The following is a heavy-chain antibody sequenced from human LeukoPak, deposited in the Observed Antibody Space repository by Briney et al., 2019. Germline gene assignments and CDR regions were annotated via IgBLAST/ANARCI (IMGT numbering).Heavy chain of an antibody. V-gene: IGHV3-33*01. J-gene: IGHJ3*02. Sequence: PGRSLRLSCAASGFTFSNYGMHWVRQAPGNGLEWVAVIWSDGSSKYYADSVKGRFTISRDNSRNMLSLQMSSLRAEDTAVYYCAREGGYCRGVTCAPYAFDIWGQGTMVTVSS. CDR3: AREGGYCRGVTCAPYAFDI. D-gene: IGHD2-15*01. CDR2: IWSDGSSK. CDR1: GFTFSNYG.